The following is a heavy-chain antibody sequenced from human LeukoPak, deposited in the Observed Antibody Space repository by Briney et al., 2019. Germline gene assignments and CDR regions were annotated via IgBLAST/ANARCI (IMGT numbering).Heavy chain of an antibody. D-gene: IGHD3-22*01. Sequence: GGSLGLSCAASGFTVSSNYMSWVRQAPGKGLEWVSVIYSGGSTYYADSVKGRFTISRGNSKNTLYLQMNSLRAEDTAVYYCARDISSGYYHFDYWGQGTLVTVSS. V-gene: IGHV3-66*01. CDR2: IYSGGST. CDR1: GFTVSSNY. J-gene: IGHJ4*02. CDR3: ARDISSGYYHFDY.